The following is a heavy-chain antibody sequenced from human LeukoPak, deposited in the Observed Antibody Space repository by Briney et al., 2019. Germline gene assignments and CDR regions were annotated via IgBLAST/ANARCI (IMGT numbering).Heavy chain of an antibody. V-gene: IGHV4-39*01. D-gene: IGHD1-26*01. CDR3: ARRVWSVGATTKGLFDY. J-gene: IGHJ4*02. CDR2: IYYSGST. Sequence: SETLSLTCTVSGGSISSSSYYWGWIRRPPGKGLEWIGSIYYSGSTYYNPSLKSRVTISVDTSKNQFSLKLSSVTAADTAVYYCARRVWSVGATTKGLFDYWGQGTLVTVSS. CDR1: GGSISSSSYY.